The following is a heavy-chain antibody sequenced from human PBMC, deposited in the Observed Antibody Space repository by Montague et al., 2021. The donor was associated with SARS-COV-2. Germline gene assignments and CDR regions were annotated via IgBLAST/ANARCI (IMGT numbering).Heavy chain of an antibody. Sequence: CAISGDSVSSNSATWDGVRRSPSKAREWLGWTYYRSKWYNDYAVSVRGRVTINPDTSKNQFSLQLNSVTPEGTAIYYCTSGREGNYNVMDVWGQGTTVTVSS. D-gene: IGHD1-1*01. CDR3: TSGREGNYNVMDV. CDR2: TYYRSKWYN. V-gene: IGHV6-1*01. CDR1: GDSVSSNSAT. J-gene: IGHJ6*02.